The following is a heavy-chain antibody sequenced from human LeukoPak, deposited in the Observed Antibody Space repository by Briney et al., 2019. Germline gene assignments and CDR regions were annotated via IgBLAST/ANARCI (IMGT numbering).Heavy chain of an antibody. J-gene: IGHJ4*02. CDR1: GFTFSSYW. Sequence: GGSLRLSCAASGFTFSSYWMSWVRQAPGKGLEWVANIKQDGSEKYYLASVKGRFTISRDNAKNPLYLQMNSLRAEDTAVYYWARVFDGYDSPLYYFDYWGQGTLVTVSS. V-gene: IGHV3-7*01. CDR3: ARVFDGYDSPLYYFDY. D-gene: IGHD3-3*01. CDR2: IKQDGSEK.